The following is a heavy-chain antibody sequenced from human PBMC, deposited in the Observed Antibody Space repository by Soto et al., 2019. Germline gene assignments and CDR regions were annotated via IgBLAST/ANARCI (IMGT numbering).Heavy chain of an antibody. CDR2: IDPSDSYT. CDR1: GYSFTSYW. Sequence: GESLKISCKGSGYSFTSYWISWVRQMPGKGLEWMGRIDPSDSYTNYSPSFQGHVTISADKSISTAYLQWSSLKASDTAMYYCARLAIVVVPVANDLYYYGMDVWGQGTTVTVSS. D-gene: IGHD2-2*01. V-gene: IGHV5-10-1*01. J-gene: IGHJ6*02. CDR3: ARLAIVVVPVANDLYYYGMDV.